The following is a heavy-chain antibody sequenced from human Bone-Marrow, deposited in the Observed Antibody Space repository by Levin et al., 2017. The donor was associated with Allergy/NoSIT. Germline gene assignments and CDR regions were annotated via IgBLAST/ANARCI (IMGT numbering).Heavy chain of an antibody. V-gene: IGHV3-15*01. CDR3: TTVLVDIVATVYYYYGMDV. CDR2: IKSKTDGGTT. CDR1: GFTFSNAW. D-gene: IGHD5-12*01. J-gene: IGHJ6*02. Sequence: SCAASGFTFSNAWMSWVRQAPGKGLEWVGRIKSKTDGGTTDYAAPVKGRFTISRDDSKNTLYLQMNSLKTEDTAVYYCTTVLVDIVATVYYYYGMDVWGQGTTVTVSS.